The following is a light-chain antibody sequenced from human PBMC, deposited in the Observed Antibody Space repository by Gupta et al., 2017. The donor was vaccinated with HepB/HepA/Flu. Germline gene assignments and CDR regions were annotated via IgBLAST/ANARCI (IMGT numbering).Light chain of an antibody. CDR1: QSVSSY. CDR3: HQRNIWPLT. J-gene: IGKJ4*01. Sequence: EIVLTQSPATLSLSPGERATLSCRASQSVSSYLAWYQQKPGQAPRLLIYDASNRAAGIPARFSGSGSGTEFTLTISSREPEDFAVYYCHQRNIWPLTFGGGTKVEIK. CDR2: DAS. V-gene: IGKV3-11*01.